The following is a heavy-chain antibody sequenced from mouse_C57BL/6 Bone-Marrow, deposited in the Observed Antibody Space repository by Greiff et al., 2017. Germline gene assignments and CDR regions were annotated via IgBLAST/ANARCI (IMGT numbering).Heavy chain of an antibody. V-gene: IGHV1-54*01. CDR2: LNPGSGGT. CDR1: GYAFTNYL. D-gene: IGHD1-1*01. CDR3: AGRETTVVDWFAY. J-gene: IGHJ3*01. Sequence: VQLQQSGAELVRPGTSVKVSCKASGYAFTNYLIQWVKQRPGQGLEWIGGLNPGSGGTNYNQKFKGKATLTADKSSRTAYMQLSSLTSEDSAVFVGAGRETTVVDWFAYWGQGTLVTVSA.